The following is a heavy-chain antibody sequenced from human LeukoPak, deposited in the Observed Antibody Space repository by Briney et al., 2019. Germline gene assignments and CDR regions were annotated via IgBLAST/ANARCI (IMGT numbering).Heavy chain of an antibody. Sequence: PGGSLRLSCAASGFTFSDYYMSWIRQSPGKGLEWISYISSSSSYTNYADSVKGRFTISRDNAKNSLFLQMNSLRAEDTAVYYCARDRRYYNSGNYYSLDYWGQGTLVTVSS. D-gene: IGHD3-10*01. CDR3: ARDRRYYNSGNYYSLDY. V-gene: IGHV3-11*06. J-gene: IGHJ4*02. CDR2: ISSSSSYT. CDR1: GFTFSDYY.